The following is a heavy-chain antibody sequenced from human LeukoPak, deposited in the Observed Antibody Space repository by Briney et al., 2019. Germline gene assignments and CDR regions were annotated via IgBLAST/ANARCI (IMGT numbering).Heavy chain of an antibody. CDR1: GGSISSYY. V-gene: IGHV4-59*01. D-gene: IGHD6-13*01. CDR2: IYYSGST. J-gene: IGHJ3*02. Sequence: SETLSLTCTVSGGSISSYYWSWIRQPPGKRLEWIGYIYYSGSTNYNPSLKSRVTISVDTSKNQFSLKLSSVTAADTAVYYCARGIAAAGGAFDIWGQGTMVTVSS. CDR3: ARGIAAAGGAFDI.